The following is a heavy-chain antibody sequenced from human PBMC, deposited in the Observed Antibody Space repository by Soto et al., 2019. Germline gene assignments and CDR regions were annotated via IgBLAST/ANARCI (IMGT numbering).Heavy chain of an antibody. CDR1: GYSFNGYY. V-gene: IGHV1-2*02. CDR2: INPNGGGT. D-gene: IGHD6-6*01. J-gene: IGHJ4*02. CDR3: ERGVGSSRLDH. Sequence: ASVKVSCKASGYSFNGYYIHWVRQAPGQGLECMGWINPNGGGTYYGQNFQGRVTMTRDTSIDTAYMELNRLKSDDTAVYYCERGVGSSRLDHWGQGTLVTVSA.